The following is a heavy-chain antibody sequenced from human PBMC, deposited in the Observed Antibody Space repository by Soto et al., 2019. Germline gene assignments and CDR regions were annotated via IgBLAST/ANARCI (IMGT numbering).Heavy chain of an antibody. J-gene: IGHJ4*02. D-gene: IGHD3-9*01. V-gene: IGHV4-59*08. Sequence: SETLSLTCTVSGGSISSYYWSWIRQPPGKGLEWIGYIYYSGSTNYNPSLKSRVTISVDTSKNQFSLKLSSVTAADTAVYYCARHAPDYDILTGYSPRYFDYWGQGTLVTVSS. CDR3: ARHAPDYDILTGYSPRYFDY. CDR2: IYYSGST. CDR1: GGSISSYY.